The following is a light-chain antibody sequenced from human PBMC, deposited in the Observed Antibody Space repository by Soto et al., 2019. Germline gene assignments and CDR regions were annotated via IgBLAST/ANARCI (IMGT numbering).Light chain of an antibody. CDR2: GAS. CDR3: QQYGSSPIT. Sequence: EIVLTQPPGTLSLSPGKRATLSCRASQSISSSYLAWYQQRPGQAPRLLIHGASSRATGIPDRISGSGSGTDFTLTISRLEPEDFAVYYCQQYGSSPITFGQGTRLEI. V-gene: IGKV3-20*01. CDR1: QSISSSY. J-gene: IGKJ5*01.